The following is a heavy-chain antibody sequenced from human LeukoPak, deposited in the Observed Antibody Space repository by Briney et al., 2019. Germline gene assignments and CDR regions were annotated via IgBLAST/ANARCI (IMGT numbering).Heavy chain of an antibody. J-gene: IGHJ4*02. CDR1: GFTFSGST. CDR2: IRSKTSSYAT. D-gene: IGHD3-22*01. V-gene: IGHV3-73*01. CDR3: TRHRDYYDSSGYYQDY. Sequence: PGGSLRLSCAASGFTFSGSTMHWVRQASGKGLEWVGRIRSKTSSYATAYTASVKGRFTISRDDSKNTAYLQMNSLKTEDTAVYYCTRHRDYYDSSGYYQDYWGQGTLVTVSS.